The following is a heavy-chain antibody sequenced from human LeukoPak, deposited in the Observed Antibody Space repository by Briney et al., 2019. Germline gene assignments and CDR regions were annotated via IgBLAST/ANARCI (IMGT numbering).Heavy chain of an antibody. J-gene: IGHJ4*02. CDR1: GYTFTSYD. CDR2: MNPNSGNT. CDR3: ARALHRFWSGYDQVYDY. V-gene: IGHV1-8*03. D-gene: IGHD3-3*01. Sequence: GASVKVSCKASGYTFTSYDINWVRQATGQGLEWMGWMNPNSGNTGYAQKFQGRVTITRNTSISTAYMELSSLRSEDTAVYYCARALHRFWSGYDQVYDYWGQGTLVTVSS.